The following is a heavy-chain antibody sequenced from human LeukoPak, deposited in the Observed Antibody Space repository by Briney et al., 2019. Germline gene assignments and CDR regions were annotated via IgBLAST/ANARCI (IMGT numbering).Heavy chain of an antibody. D-gene: IGHD3-3*01. CDR3: ARSMAISLVYYYYMDV. J-gene: IGHJ6*03. Sequence: GGSLRLSCAASGFTFSSYEMNWVRQAPGKGLEWVSYISSSGSTIYYADSVKGRFTISRDNAKNSLYLQMNSLRAEDTAVYYCARSMAISLVYYYYMDVWGKGTTVTVSS. CDR1: GFTFSSYE. V-gene: IGHV3-48*03. CDR2: ISSSGSTI.